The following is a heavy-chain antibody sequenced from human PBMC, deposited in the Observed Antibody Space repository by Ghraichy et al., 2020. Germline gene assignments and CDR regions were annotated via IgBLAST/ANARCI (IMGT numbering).Heavy chain of an antibody. V-gene: IGHV4-39*07. CDR1: GGSISSSSYY. Sequence: SETLSLTCTVSGGSISSSSYYWGWIRQPPGKGLEWIGSIYYSGSTYYNPSLKSRVTISVDTSKNQFSLKLSSVTAADTAVYYCARQGRSIAARPMPDYWGQGTLVTVSS. D-gene: IGHD6-6*01. CDR3: ARQGRSIAARPMPDY. J-gene: IGHJ4*02. CDR2: IYYSGST.